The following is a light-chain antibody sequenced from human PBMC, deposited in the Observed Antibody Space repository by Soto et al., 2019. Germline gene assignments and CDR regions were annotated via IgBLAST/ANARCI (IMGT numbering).Light chain of an antibody. V-gene: IGKV1-33*01. CDR2: DAS. Sequence: DMQLTQSPPSLSARVGDRVTITCRASQDSSNFLHWYQQKPGKAPKLLIYDASNLETGVPSRFSGGGSGTEFMLTISSLQSEDSAVYYCQQYDVWPALTFGGGTKVDIK. CDR1: QDSSNF. CDR3: QQYDVWPALT. J-gene: IGKJ4*01.